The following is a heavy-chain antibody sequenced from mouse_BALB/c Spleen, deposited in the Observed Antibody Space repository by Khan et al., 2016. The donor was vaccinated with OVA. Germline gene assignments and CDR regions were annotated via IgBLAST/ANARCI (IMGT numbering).Heavy chain of an antibody. D-gene: IGHD1-1*02. CDR2: IFPGDGST. V-gene: IGHV1S56*01. CDR3: DSHDTGGSLYGWFDD. Sequence: QMQLEESGAELVKPGASVKLSCKASGYTFTSYDINWVRQRPEQGLEWIGWIFPGDGSTKYNEKFKGKATLTSDKSSSTAYMQLSRLTSEDSAVXFVDSHDTGGSLYGWFDDWGEGTTVTVSS. CDR1: GYTFTSYD. J-gene: IGHJ1*01.